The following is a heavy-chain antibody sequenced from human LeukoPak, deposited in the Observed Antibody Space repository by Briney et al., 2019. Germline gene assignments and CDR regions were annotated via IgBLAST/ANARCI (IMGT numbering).Heavy chain of an antibody. J-gene: IGHJ5*02. V-gene: IGHV1-69*05. D-gene: IGHD3-10*01. CDR1: GGTFSSYA. CDR3: ARARVGFGELFAGWFDP. CDR2: IIPIFGTA. Sequence: ASVKVSCKASGGTFSSYAISWVRQAPGQGLEWMGGIIPIFGTANYAQKFQGRVTITTDESTSTAYVELSSLRSEDTAVYYRARARVGFGELFAGWFDPWGQGTLVTVSS.